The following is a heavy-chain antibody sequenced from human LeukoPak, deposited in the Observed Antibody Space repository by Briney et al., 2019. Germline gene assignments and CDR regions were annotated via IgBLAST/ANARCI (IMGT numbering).Heavy chain of an antibody. J-gene: IGHJ4*02. CDR3: ARPTKLTGCFDY. D-gene: IGHD7-27*01. CDR1: GFTFSTYG. CDR2: IFYSGST. Sequence: GSLRLSCVASGFTFSTYGMSWVRQPPGKALEWIGNIFYSGSTYYSPSLKSRATISLDTSRNQFSLKVSSVTAADTAVYYCARPTKLTGCFDYWGQGTLVTVSS. V-gene: IGHV4-59*08.